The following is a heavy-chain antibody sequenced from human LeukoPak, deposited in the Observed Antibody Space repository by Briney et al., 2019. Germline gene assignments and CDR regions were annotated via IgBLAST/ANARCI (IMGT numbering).Heavy chain of an antibody. CDR2: IYYTGST. J-gene: IGHJ4*02. CDR1: GGSISSYY. D-gene: IGHD6-13*01. V-gene: IGHV4-59*08. Sequence: SETLSLTCTVSGGSISSYYWSWIRQPPGKGLEWIGYIYYTGSTNYNPSLKSRVTISVDTSKNQFSLQLSSVTAADTAVYYCARRRLSWFYFDFWGQGTLVTVSS. CDR3: ARRRLSWFYFDF.